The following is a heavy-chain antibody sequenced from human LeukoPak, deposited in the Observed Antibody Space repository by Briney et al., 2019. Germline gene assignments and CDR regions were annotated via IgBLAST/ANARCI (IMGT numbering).Heavy chain of an antibody. CDR1: AGTFSSYA. V-gene: IGHV1-69*06. CDR2: IIPIFGTA. Sequence: WASVMVSCKASAGTFSSYAISWVRQAPGQGLEWMGGIIPIFGTANYAQTFQGRVTITADKSTSTAYMELSSLRSEDTAVYYCARVGDFWSGYYRDYYYYYYMDVWGKGTTVTVSS. D-gene: IGHD3-3*01. CDR3: ARVGDFWSGYYRDYYYYYYMDV. J-gene: IGHJ6*03.